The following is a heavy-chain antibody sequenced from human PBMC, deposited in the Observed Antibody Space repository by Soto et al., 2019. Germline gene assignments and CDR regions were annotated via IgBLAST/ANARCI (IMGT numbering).Heavy chain of an antibody. D-gene: IGHD4-4*01. CDR3: ASGNYDFDF. J-gene: IGHJ4*02. CDR1: GFTFSRSW. CDR2: INEDGRDK. Sequence: EVQVVDSGGGLVQPGGSLRLSCTASGFTFSRSWMNWVRQAPGKGLECVASINEDGRDKYYVDSVKGRFTISRDNDRNSMYLQMNSLRGDDTAVYYCASGNYDFDFWGQRTLVTVSS. V-gene: IGHV3-7*01.